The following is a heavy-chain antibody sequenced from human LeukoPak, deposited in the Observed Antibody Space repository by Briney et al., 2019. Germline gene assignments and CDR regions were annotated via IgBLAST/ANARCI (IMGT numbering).Heavy chain of an antibody. CDR1: GESFRSNY. D-gene: IGHD3-22*01. CDR2: INQSGTT. Sequence: PSETLSLTCAVHGESFRSNYYIWIRQPPGKGLEWIGEINQSGTTNYNPSLKSRLTISVDTSKNQFSLKLSSVTAADTAVCYCATQKWLLPYRFDYWGQGTLVTVSS. V-gene: IGHV4-34*01. J-gene: IGHJ4*02. CDR3: ATQKWLLPYRFDY.